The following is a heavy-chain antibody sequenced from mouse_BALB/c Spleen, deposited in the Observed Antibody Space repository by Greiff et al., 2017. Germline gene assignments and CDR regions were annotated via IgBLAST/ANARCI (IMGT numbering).Heavy chain of an antibody. Sequence: VQLQQSGPGLVAPSQSLSITCTVSGFSLTSYGVHWVRQPPGKGLEWLGVIWAGGSTNYNSALMSRLSISKDNSKSQVFLKMNSLQTDDTAMYYCARGNGNYRYYAMDYWGQGTSVTVSS. CDR2: IWAGGST. CDR1: GFSLTSYG. J-gene: IGHJ4*01. CDR3: ARGNGNYRYYAMDY. V-gene: IGHV2-9*02. D-gene: IGHD2-1*01.